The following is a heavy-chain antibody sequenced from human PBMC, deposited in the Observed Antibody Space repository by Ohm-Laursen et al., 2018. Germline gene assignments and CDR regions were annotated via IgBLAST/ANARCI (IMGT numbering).Heavy chain of an antibody. V-gene: IGHV4-4*07. D-gene: IGHD1-1*01. CDR3: AVSEVRYSFTYVADF. CDR1: GGSISSYY. J-gene: IGHJ4*02. CDR2: MYATGSS. Sequence: TLSLTCTVSGGSISSYYWSWIRQPAGQGLEWIGRMYATGSSNYNPSLNSRVTMSVDTSRNQISLKLTSVTAADTAVYYCAVSEVRYSFTYVADFWGQGTLVTVSS.